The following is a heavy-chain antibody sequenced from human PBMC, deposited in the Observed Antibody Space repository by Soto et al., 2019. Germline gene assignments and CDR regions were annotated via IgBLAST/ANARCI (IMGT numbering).Heavy chain of an antibody. CDR1: GGTFSSYS. D-gene: IGHD3-9*01. J-gene: IGHJ6*02. V-gene: IGHV1-69*18. Sequence: QVQLVQSGAEVKTPGSSVKVSCKASGGTFSSYSINWVRQAPGQGLEWMGRLIPMFGPTDYAQRVQGRFTFTADESTITASMEVTNLTSEDTAVYYCARAVVLTFTRFYDMDVWGQGTTVTVSS. CDR2: LIPMFGPT. CDR3: ARAVVLTFTRFYDMDV.